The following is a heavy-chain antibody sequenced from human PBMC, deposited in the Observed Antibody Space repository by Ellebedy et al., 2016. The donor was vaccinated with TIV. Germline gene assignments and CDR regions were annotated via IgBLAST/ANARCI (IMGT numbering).Heavy chain of an antibody. CDR1: GFTVSSNY. D-gene: IGHD3-22*01. CDR2: IYSGGST. J-gene: IGHJ6*02. Sequence: PGGSLRLSCAASGFTVSSNYMSWVRQAPGKGLEWVSVIYSGGSTYYADSVKGRFTLSRDNSENTLYLQMNSLRAEYTAVYFCTRGKARTGYQYDMDLWGQGTTVAVSS. CDR3: TRGKARTGYQYDMDL. V-gene: IGHV3-53*01.